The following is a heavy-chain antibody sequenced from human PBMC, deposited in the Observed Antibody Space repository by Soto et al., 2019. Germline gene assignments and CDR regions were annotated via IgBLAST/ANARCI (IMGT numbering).Heavy chain of an antibody. CDR1: GYTLTELS. Sequence: ASVKVSCKVSGYTLTELSMHWVRQAPGKGLEWMGGFDPEDGETIYAQKFQGRVTMTEDTSTDTAYMELSSLRSEDTAVYYCATPSPSGWSDAFDIWGQGTMVTVSS. CDR3: ATPSPSGWSDAFDI. CDR2: FDPEDGET. J-gene: IGHJ3*02. V-gene: IGHV1-24*01. D-gene: IGHD6-19*01.